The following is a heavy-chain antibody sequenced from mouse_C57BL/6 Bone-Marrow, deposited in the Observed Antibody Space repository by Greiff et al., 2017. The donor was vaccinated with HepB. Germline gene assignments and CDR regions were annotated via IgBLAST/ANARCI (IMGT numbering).Heavy chain of an antibody. CDR2: IYPGSGST. V-gene: IGHV1-55*01. CDR1: GYTFTSYW. Sequence: QVQLKQPGAELVKPGDSVKMSCKASGYTFTSYWITWVKQRPGQGLEWIGVIYPGSGSTNYNEKFKSKATLTVDTSSITSYMQLSSLTAEDCAVYYCATYYFDYWGQGTTLTVSS. J-gene: IGHJ2*01. CDR3: ATYYFDY.